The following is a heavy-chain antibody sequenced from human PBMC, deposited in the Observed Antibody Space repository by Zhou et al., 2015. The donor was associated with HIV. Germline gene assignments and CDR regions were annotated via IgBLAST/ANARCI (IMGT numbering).Heavy chain of an antibody. J-gene: IGHJ4*02. CDR2: IWYDGTNK. CDR1: GFSFDTYG. Sequence: QVQLAESGGGVFQPGKSLTISCAASGFSFDTYGMHWVRQAPGKGLEWVAVIWYDGTNKYYGDSVKGRFTISRDNSKNTLYLQMNSLRAGDTAMYYCAKDGGYGDYFGYWGQGTLGHRLL. D-gene: IGHD4-17*01. CDR3: AKDGGYGDYFGY. V-gene: IGHV3-33*06.